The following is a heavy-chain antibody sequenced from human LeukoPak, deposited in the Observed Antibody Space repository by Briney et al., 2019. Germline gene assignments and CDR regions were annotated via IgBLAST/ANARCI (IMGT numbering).Heavy chain of an antibody. Sequence: PGGSLRLSCAASGFTFSSYEMNWVRQAPGKGLEWVSYISSSGSTIYYADSVKGRFTISREDAKNSFYLQMNSLRVGDTAVYYCARGDCSGGGCSSLDVWGQGTTVTVSS. CDR1: GFTFSSYE. CDR2: ISSSGSTI. D-gene: IGHD2-15*01. J-gene: IGHJ6*02. V-gene: IGHV3-48*03. CDR3: ARGDCSGGGCSSLDV.